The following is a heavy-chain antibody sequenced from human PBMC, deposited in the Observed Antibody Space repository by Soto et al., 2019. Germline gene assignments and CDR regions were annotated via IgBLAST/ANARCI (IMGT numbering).Heavy chain of an antibody. J-gene: IGHJ4*02. CDR3: ARHVAVSSSWAPDYFDY. D-gene: IGHD6-13*01. V-gene: IGHV4-39*01. CDR1: GGSLSSSSCY. CDR2: IYYSGST. Sequence: SETLSLTCTVSGGSLSSSSCYWGWLSKPPGKGLEWIGSIYYSGSTYYNPSLKSRVTISVDTSKNQFSLKLSSVTAADTAVYYCARHVAVSSSWAPDYFDYWGQGTLVTVSS.